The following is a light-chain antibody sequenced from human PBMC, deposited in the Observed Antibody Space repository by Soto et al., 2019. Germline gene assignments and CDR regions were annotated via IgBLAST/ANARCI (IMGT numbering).Light chain of an antibody. CDR3: QHYGGSPGT. CDR1: QSVSDNY. CDR2: GAS. J-gene: IGKJ1*01. Sequence: EIVLTQSPGTLSLSPGERATLSCRASQSVSDNYLAWYQQKPGQAPRLLIYGASSGATGIPDRFSGSGSGTDFTLTISRLEPEDFAVYYCQHYGGSPGTFGQGTKVEIK. V-gene: IGKV3-20*01.